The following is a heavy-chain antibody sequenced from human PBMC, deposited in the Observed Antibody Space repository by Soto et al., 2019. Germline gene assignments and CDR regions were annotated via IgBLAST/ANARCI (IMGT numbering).Heavy chain of an antibody. D-gene: IGHD3-3*01. V-gene: IGHV3-7*01. Sequence: PGGSLRLSCAASGLTFSSSAMSWVRQAPGKGLEWVANINQDGSQTYYADSVEGRFTVSRDNAENSLYLQMDSLRVEDTAVYYCSWSLNYWGLGTLVTVSS. J-gene: IGHJ4*02. CDR2: INQDGSQT. CDR3: SWSLNY. CDR1: GLTFSSSA.